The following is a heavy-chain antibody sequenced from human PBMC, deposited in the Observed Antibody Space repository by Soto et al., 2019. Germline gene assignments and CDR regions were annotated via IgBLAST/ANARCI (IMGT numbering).Heavy chain of an antibody. CDR3: TRVGDGYSYWFDY. CDR2: IRSKGNNYAT. Sequence: GGSLRLSCTASGFTFGVSAMHWVRQASGEGLEWVGRIRSKGNNYATAYAASVKGRFTISRDDSKNMAYPQMNSLKTEDTAVYYCTRVGDGYSYWFDYWGQGTLVTVSS. V-gene: IGHV3-73*01. J-gene: IGHJ4*02. D-gene: IGHD4-4*01. CDR1: GFTFGVSA.